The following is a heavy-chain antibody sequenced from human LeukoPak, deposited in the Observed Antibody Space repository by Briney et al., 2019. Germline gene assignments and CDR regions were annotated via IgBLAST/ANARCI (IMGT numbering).Heavy chain of an antibody. CDR2: IYYSGST. CDR1: GGSISRYY. Sequence: SETLSLTCIVSGGSISRYYWSWVRQPPGKGLEWIGYIYYSGSTNYNPSLKSRVTISVDTSKNQFSLKLSSVTAADTAVYYCARLPPGPLDAFDIWCQGTMVTVSS. J-gene: IGHJ3*02. V-gene: IGHV4-59*01. CDR3: ARLPPGPLDAFDI.